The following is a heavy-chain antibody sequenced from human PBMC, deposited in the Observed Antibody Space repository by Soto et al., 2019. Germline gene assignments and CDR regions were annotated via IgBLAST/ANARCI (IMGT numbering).Heavy chain of an antibody. J-gene: IGHJ3*02. Sequence: EVQLLESGGDLVQPGGSLRLSCAASGFTFSNSAMSWVRQAPGKGLEWVSCISGSAGGTYYTYSVKGRFIISRDNSRNTLHLQMSSLRAEDTAIYYCAKSRGSGTYFNPSEALDIWGQGTVVTVSS. CDR1: GFTFSNSA. V-gene: IGHV3-23*01. D-gene: IGHD3-10*01. CDR2: ISGSAGGT. CDR3: AKSRGSGTYFNPSEALDI.